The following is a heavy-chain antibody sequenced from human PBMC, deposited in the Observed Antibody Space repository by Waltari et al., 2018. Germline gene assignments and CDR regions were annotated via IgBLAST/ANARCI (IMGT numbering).Heavy chain of an antibody. Sequence: QVQLVESGGGVVQPGRSLRLSCAASGFTFSSYGMHWVRQAPGKGLEWVAVIWYDGSNKYYADSVKGRFTISRDNSKNTLYLQMNSLRAEDTAVYYCARESRQWLVEDYWGQGTLVTVSS. CDR1: GFTFSSYG. CDR2: IWYDGSNK. V-gene: IGHV3-33*01. D-gene: IGHD6-19*01. CDR3: ARESRQWLVEDY. J-gene: IGHJ4*02.